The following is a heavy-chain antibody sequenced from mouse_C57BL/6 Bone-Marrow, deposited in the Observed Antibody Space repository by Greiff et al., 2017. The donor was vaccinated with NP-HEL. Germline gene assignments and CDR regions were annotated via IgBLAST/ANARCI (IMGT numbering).Heavy chain of an antibody. D-gene: IGHD1-1*01. CDR1: GYTFTDYY. J-gene: IGHJ1*03. Sequence: EVKLQQSGPVLVKPGASVKMSCKASGYTFTDYYMNWVKQSHGKSLEWIGVINPYNGGTSYNQKFKGKATLTVDKSSSTAYMELNSLTSEDSAVYYCARWDYGSSYDWYFDVWGTGTTVTVSS. CDR3: ARWDYGSSYDWYFDV. CDR2: INPYNGGT. V-gene: IGHV1-19*01.